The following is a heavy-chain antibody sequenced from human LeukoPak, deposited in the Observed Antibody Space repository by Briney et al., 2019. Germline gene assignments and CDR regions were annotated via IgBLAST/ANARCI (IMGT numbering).Heavy chain of an antibody. CDR3: ARTRSGGPYYYYYMDV. CDR1: GYTFTNFG. CDR2: ISTYNGNT. Sequence: ASVKVSCKASGYTFTNFGINWVRQAPGQGLEWMGWISTYNGNTSYAQKFHGRVTMTTDTSTSTAYMELRSLRSDDTAVYYCARTRSGGPYYYYYMDVWGKGTTVTVSS. D-gene: IGHD2-15*01. J-gene: IGHJ6*03. V-gene: IGHV1-18*01.